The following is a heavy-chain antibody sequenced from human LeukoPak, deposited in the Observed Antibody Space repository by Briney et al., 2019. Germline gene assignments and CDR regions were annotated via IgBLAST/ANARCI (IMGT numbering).Heavy chain of an antibody. Sequence: SETLSLTCTVSGGSISSSSYYWGWIRQPPGKGLEWIGSIYYSGSTNYNPSLKSRVTISVDKSKNQFSLKLSSVTAADTAVYYCARSPLVPYSSSSNWFDPWGQGTLVTVSS. CDR2: IYYSGST. J-gene: IGHJ5*02. D-gene: IGHD6-13*01. CDR1: GGSISSSSYY. V-gene: IGHV4-39*07. CDR3: ARSPLVPYSSSSNWFDP.